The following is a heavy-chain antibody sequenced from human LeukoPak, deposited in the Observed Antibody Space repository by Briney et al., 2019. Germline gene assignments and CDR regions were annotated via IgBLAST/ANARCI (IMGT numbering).Heavy chain of an antibody. CDR2: ILYSGNT. J-gene: IGHJ6*03. D-gene: IGHD2-21*02. Sequence: SETLSLTCTASGGSISSYYWSWIRQPPGKGLEWIGYILYSGNTSYNPSLKSRVTMSVDTSKNQFSLKMTSVTAADTAVYYCAREVVVVVTTIPTLYYMDVWGKGTTVTVSS. V-gene: IGHV4-59*08. CDR3: AREVVVVVTTIPTLYYMDV. CDR1: GGSISSYY.